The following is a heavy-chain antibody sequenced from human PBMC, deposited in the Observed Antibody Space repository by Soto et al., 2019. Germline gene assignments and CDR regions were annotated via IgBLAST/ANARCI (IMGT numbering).Heavy chain of an antibody. CDR3: ARARGNYYDSSGYYEHDY. V-gene: IGHV1-46*01. Sequence: GASVKVSCKASGYTFTSYYMHWVRQAPGQGLEWMGIINPSGGSTSYAQKFQGRVTMTRDTSTSTVYMELSSLRSEDTAVYYCARARGNYYDSSGYYEHDYWGQGTMVTVSS. J-gene: IGHJ4*02. D-gene: IGHD3-22*01. CDR1: GYTFTSYY. CDR2: INPSGGST.